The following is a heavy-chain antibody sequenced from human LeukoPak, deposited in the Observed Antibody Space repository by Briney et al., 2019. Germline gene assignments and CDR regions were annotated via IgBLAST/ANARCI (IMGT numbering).Heavy chain of an antibody. CDR2: IKDDGSET. D-gene: IGHD5-18*01. J-gene: IGHJ4*02. V-gene: IGHV3-7*01. CDR1: RFTFSNYW. CDR3: AREPRGYSYGL. Sequence: GGSQRLSCAASRFTFSNYWMAWVRQAPGKGLEWVANIKDDGSETYYVASVKGRFTISRDNAKVSLYLQMNSLRAEDTAVYYCAREPRGYSYGLWGRGTLVTVSS.